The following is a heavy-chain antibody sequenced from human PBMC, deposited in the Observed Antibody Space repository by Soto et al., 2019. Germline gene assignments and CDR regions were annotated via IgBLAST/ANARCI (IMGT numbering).Heavy chain of an antibody. CDR3: AGGRYCLTGRCFPNWFDS. Sequence: SETLSLTCTVSGGSISSYYWSWIRQPPGKGLEWIGYIYYSGSTNYNPSLKSRVTISVDTSKNQFSLKLSSVTAADTAVYFCAGGRYCLTGRCFPNWFDSWGQGALVTVSS. J-gene: IGHJ5*01. CDR2: IYYSGST. CDR1: GGSISSYY. V-gene: IGHV4-59*08. D-gene: IGHD7-27*01.